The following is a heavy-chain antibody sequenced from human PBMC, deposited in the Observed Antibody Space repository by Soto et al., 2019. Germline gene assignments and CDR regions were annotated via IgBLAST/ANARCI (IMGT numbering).Heavy chain of an antibody. J-gene: IGHJ6*04. Sequence: ASVKVSCKASGYTFTGYYMHWVRQAPGQGLEWMGWINPNSGGTNYAQKFQGWVTMTRDTSIRTAYMELSRLRSDDTAVYYCARDLGLSSYGMDVWGKGATVTVSS. CDR2: INPNSGGT. D-gene: IGHD3-16*01. V-gene: IGHV1-2*04. CDR1: GYTFTGYY. CDR3: ARDLGLSSYGMDV.